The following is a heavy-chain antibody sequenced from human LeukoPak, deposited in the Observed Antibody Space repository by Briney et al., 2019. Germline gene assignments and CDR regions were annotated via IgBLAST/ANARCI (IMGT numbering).Heavy chain of an antibody. Sequence: GGSLRLSCAASGFTFSSYGMHWVRQAPGKGLEWVAVISYDGSNKYYADSVKGRFTISRDNSKNTLYLQMNSLRAEDMAVYYCASPLRGYCSSTSCYSLWGQGTLVTVSS. V-gene: IGHV3-30*03. J-gene: IGHJ4*02. CDR3: ASPLRGYCSSTSCYSL. D-gene: IGHD2-2*01. CDR2: ISYDGSNK. CDR1: GFTFSSYG.